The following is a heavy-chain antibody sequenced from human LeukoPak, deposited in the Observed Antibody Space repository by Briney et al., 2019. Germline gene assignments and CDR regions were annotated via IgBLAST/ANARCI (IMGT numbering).Heavy chain of an antibody. D-gene: IGHD3-10*01. Sequence: HPGGSLRLSCAASGFSFNYYSMHWVRQAPGKGLEWVSAISGSGGSTYSADSVKGRFTISRDNSKNTLYLQMNSLRAEDTAVYYCAKITGYYGSGPGGYFDLWGRGTLVTVSS. CDR1: GFSFNYYS. CDR3: AKITGYYGSGPGGYFDL. J-gene: IGHJ2*01. CDR2: ISGSGGST. V-gene: IGHV3-23*01.